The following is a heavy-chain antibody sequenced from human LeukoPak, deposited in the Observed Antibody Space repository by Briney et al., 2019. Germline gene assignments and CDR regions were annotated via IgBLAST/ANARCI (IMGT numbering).Heavy chain of an antibody. CDR3: TSYAGVFRKFYFDY. CDR1: GFTFSNAW. CDR2: IKSKTDGGTT. D-gene: IGHD3-10*01. Sequence: PGGSLRLSCAASGFTFSNAWMSWVRQAPGKGLEWVGRIKSKTDGGTTDYAAPVKGRFTISRDDSKNTLYLQMNSLKTEDTAVYYCTSYAGVFRKFYFDYWGQGTLVTVSS. V-gene: IGHV3-15*01. J-gene: IGHJ4*02.